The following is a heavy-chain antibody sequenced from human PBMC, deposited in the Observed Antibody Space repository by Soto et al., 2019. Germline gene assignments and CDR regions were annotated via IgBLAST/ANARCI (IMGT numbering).Heavy chain of an antibody. CDR3: ARDWLDA. J-gene: IGHJ5*02. Sequence: GGSLRLSCVASGFTFSNYWMSWVRQAPGKGLEWVANMKKDGSQKYYVDSVKGRFTISRDNARNSLYLQMNSLRVEDTAVYYCARDWLDASSQGTLDIVSS. CDR2: MKKDGSQK. V-gene: IGHV3-7*01. CDR1: GFTFSNYW.